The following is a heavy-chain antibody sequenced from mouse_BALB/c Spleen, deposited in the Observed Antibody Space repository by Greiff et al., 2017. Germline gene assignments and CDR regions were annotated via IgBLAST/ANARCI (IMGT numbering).Heavy chain of an antibody. Sequence: VQLQQSGAELVRSGASVKLSCTASGFNIKDYYMHWVKQRPEQGLEWIGWIDPENGDTEYAPKFQGKATMTADTSSNTAYLQLSSLTSEDTAVYYCARWGEDYAMDYWGQGTSVTVSS. D-gene: IGHD2-3*01. CDR1: GFNIKDYY. J-gene: IGHJ4*01. V-gene: IGHV14-4*02. CDR2: IDPENGDT. CDR3: ARWGEDYAMDY.